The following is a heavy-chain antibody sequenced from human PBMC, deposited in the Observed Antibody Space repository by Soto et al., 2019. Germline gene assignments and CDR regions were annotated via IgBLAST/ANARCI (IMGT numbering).Heavy chain of an antibody. D-gene: IGHD6-13*01. Sequence: QVQLQESGPGLVKPSETLSLTCSVSGDSIRSYYWSWFRQPPGKGLEWIGYISHSGSTEYNPSLKSRVTMSMDTSRNQFSLRMTSVTSADTAFYYCTRGGSGYSSTWAAYWGQGTLVTVSS. CDR2: ISHSGST. CDR3: TRGGSGYSSTWAAY. V-gene: IGHV4-59*01. J-gene: IGHJ4*02. CDR1: GDSIRSYY.